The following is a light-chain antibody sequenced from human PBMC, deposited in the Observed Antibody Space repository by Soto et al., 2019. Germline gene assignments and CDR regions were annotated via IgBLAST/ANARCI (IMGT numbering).Light chain of an antibody. J-gene: IGLJ1*01. Sequence: LAXPASVSGSPGQSITISCTGTSSDVGGYNYVSWYQHHPGKAPKLMIYGVSYRPSGVSYRFSGSKSGNTASLTISGLQAEDEADYYCSSYTSTSTYVFGTGTKVTVL. V-gene: IGLV2-14*01. CDR2: GVS. CDR3: SSYTSTSTYV. CDR1: SSDVGGYNY.